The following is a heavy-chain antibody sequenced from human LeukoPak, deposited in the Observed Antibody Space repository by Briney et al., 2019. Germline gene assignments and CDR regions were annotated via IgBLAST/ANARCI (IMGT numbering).Heavy chain of an antibody. V-gene: IGHV3-15*05. CDR3: TTVTLRPVGL. D-gene: IGHD3-10*01. CDR2: IKSKSDGGTI. Sequence: PGGSLRLSCAVSGFPLSSYAMSWVRQAPGKGLEWVGRIKSKSDGGTIDYAAPVKGRFTISRDDSKNTLFLQMNSLKIEDTAVYYCTTVTLRPVGLWGQGTLVTVSS. CDR1: GFPLSSYA. J-gene: IGHJ4*02.